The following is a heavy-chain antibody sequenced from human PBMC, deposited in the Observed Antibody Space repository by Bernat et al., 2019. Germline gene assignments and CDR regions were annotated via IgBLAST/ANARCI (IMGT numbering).Heavy chain of an antibody. J-gene: IGHJ4*02. D-gene: IGHD3-9*01. Sequence: EVQLLESGRGLVQPGGSLRLSCAASGFTFSRYTMNWVRQAPGKGLEWVSFISDNSGSTINYADSVKGRFTISRDNAKNSLYLQMNSLRDEDTAVYYCARDLDWKYFEYWGQGTLVTVSS. CDR1: GFTFSRYT. V-gene: IGHV3-48*02. CDR3: ARDLDWKYFEY. CDR2: ISDNSGSTI.